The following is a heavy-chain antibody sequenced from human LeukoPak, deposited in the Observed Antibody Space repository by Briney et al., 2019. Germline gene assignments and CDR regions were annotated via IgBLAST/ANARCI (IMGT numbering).Heavy chain of an antibody. CDR3: ASGPPYYDSSGYYSGYFDY. CDR1: GGTFISYA. V-gene: IGHV1-69*06. D-gene: IGHD3-22*01. CDR2: IIPIFGTA. J-gene: IGHJ4*02. Sequence: ASVTVSCKASGGTFISYAISWVRQAPGQGLEWMGGIIPIFGTANYAQKFQGRVTITADKSTSTAYMELSSLRSEDTAVYYCASGPPYYDSSGYYSGYFDYWGQGTLVTVSS.